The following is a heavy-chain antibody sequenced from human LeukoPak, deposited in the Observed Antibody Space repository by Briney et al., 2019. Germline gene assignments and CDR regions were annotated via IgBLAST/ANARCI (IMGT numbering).Heavy chain of an antibody. Sequence: SVKVSCKASGGTFSSYAISWVRQAPGQGLEWMGGIIPIFGTANYAQKFQGRVTITADESTSTAYMELSSLRSEDTAVYHCARERRASYDFWSSYKDKTYYYYYYMDVWGKGTTVTVSS. CDR1: GGTFSSYA. V-gene: IGHV1-69*13. J-gene: IGHJ6*03. D-gene: IGHD3-3*01. CDR3: ARERRASYDFWSSYKDKTYYYYYYMDV. CDR2: IIPIFGTA.